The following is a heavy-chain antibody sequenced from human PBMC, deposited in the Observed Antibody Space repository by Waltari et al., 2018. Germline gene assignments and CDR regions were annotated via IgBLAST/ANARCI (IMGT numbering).Heavy chain of an antibody. V-gene: IGHV3-23*03. J-gene: IGHJ4*02. Sequence: EVQLLESGGGLVQPGGSLRLSCAASGFTFSSYAMSWVRQAPGKGLEWVLVSDSGGSTYYADSVKGRFTISRDNSKNTLYLQMNSLRAEDTAVYYCANPENNGPVGGVIYWGQGTLVTVSS. CDR2: SDSGGST. D-gene: IGHD3-16*01. CDR3: ANPENNGPVGGVIY. CDR1: GFTFSSYA.